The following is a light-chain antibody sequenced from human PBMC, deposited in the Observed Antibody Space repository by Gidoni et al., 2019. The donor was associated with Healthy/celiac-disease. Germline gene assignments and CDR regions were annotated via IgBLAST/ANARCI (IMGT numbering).Light chain of an antibody. V-gene: IGLV2-14*01. J-gene: IGLJ1*01. Sequence: QSALTQPASVSGSPGQSITISCTGTSSDVGGYHYVSWYQQHPGKAPKLMIYEVSNRPSGVSNRFSGSKSGNTASLTISGLQAEYEADYYCSSYTSSSTLDYVFGTGTKVTVL. CDR2: EVS. CDR3: SSYTSSSTLDYV. CDR1: SSDVGGYHY.